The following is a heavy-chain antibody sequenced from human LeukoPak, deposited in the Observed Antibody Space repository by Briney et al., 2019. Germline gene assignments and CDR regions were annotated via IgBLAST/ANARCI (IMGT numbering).Heavy chain of an antibody. CDR1: GFTFSSYG. Sequence: GGSLRLSCAASGFTFSSYGMHWVRRAPGKGLEWVAVISYDGSNKYYADSVKGRFTISRDNSKNTLYLQMNSLRAEDTAVYYCAKDVSQRRDGYNYFDYWGQGTLVTVSS. D-gene: IGHD5-24*01. V-gene: IGHV3-30*18. J-gene: IGHJ4*02. CDR3: AKDVSQRRDGYNYFDY. CDR2: ISYDGSNK.